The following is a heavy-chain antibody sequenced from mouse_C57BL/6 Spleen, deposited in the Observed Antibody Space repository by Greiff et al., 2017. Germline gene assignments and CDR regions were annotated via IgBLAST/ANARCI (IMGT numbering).Heavy chain of an antibody. D-gene: IGHD1-1*02. Sequence: EVMLVESGGGLVKPGGSLKLSCAASGFTFSSYAMSWVRQTPEKRLEWVATISDGGSYTYYPDNVKGRFTISRDNAKNNLYLQMSHLKSEDTAMYYCARDREGLWPTMDYWGQGTSVTVSS. V-gene: IGHV5-4*01. CDR1: GFTFSSYA. J-gene: IGHJ4*01. CDR3: ARDREGLWPTMDY. CDR2: ISDGGSYT.